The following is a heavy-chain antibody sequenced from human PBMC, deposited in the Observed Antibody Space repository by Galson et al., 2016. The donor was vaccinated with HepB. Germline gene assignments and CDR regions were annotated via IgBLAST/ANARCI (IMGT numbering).Heavy chain of an antibody. CDR1: GFTFSSYT. CDR2: IYYSGST. D-gene: IGHD3-10*01. J-gene: IGHJ6*03. CDR3: ARHGSGSFNYYYYYYMDV. V-gene: IGHV4-39*01. Sequence: LRLSCAASGFTFSSYTMSWVRQPPGKGLEWIGSIYYSGSTYYNPSLKSRVTISVDTSKNQFSLKLSSVTAADTAVYYCARHGSGSFNYYYYYYMDVWGKGTTVTVSS.